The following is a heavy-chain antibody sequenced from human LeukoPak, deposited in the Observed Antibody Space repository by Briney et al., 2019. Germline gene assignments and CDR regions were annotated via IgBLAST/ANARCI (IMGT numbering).Heavy chain of an antibody. CDR3: ARDAHSNQLLSWGPT. D-gene: IGHD2-2*01. J-gene: IGHJ6*04. Sequence: SVKVSCKASGGTFSSYAISWVRQAPGQGLEWMGGIIPIFGTANYAQKFQGRVTITTDESTSTAYMELSSLRAEDTAVYYCARDAHSNQLLSWGPTWGKGTTVTVSS. CDR1: GGTFSSYA. V-gene: IGHV1-69*05. CDR2: IIPIFGTA.